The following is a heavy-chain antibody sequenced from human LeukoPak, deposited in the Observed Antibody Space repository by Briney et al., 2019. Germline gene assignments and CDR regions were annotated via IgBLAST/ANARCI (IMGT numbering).Heavy chain of an antibody. Sequence: PSETLSLTCTVSGGSISSYYWSWIRQPPGKGLEWIGYIYYSGSTNYNPSLKSRVTISVDTSKNQFSLKLSSVTAADTAVYYCARHVLRFLEWLLYNWFDPWGQGTLVTVSS. CDR1: GGSISSYY. J-gene: IGHJ5*02. V-gene: IGHV4-59*08. D-gene: IGHD3-3*01. CDR3: ARHVLRFLEWLLYNWFDP. CDR2: IYYSGST.